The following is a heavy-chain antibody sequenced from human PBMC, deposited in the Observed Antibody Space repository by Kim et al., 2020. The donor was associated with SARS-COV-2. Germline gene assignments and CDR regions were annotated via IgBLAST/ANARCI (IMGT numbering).Heavy chain of an antibody. CDR3: ARRNTFGGVIAPFDY. Sequence: GGSLRLSCAASGFTFSSYEMNWVRQAPGKGLEWVSYISSSGSTIYYADSVKGRFTISRDNAKNSLYLQMNSLRAEDTAVYYCARRNTFGGVIAPFDYWGQGTLVTVSS. CDR2: ISSSGSTI. D-gene: IGHD3-16*02. J-gene: IGHJ4*02. CDR1: GFTFSSYE. V-gene: IGHV3-48*03.